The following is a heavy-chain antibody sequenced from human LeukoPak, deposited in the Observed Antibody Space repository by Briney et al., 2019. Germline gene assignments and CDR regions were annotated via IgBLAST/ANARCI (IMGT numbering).Heavy chain of an antibody. CDR2: ISTSSSYI. CDR3: ARDDSSGAWYFDY. CDR1: GFTFSSYE. D-gene: IGHD6-19*01. J-gene: IGHJ4*02. V-gene: IGHV3-21*01. Sequence: GGSLRLSCAASGFTFSSYEMNWVRQAPGKGLEWVSSISTSSSYIYYADSVKGRFTISRDNAKNSLYLQMNSLRAEDTAVYYCARDDSSGAWYFDYWGQGTLVTVSS.